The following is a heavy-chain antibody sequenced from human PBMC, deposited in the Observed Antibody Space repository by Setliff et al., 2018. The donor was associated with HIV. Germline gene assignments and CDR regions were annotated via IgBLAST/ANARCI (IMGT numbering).Heavy chain of an antibody. Sequence: LSLTCTVSGGSASNSRYYWAWIRQPPGKGLEYIGSIYYNEKTYYSPSLKGRVTISVDTSKNQFSLNLTSVTAADTAVYFCASRVYYYDSNKVLREEGFDPWGQGTLVTVS. CDR3: ASRVYYYDSNKVLREEGFDP. CDR2: IYYNEKT. CDR1: GGSASNSRYY. D-gene: IGHD3-22*01. V-gene: IGHV4-39*01. J-gene: IGHJ5*02.